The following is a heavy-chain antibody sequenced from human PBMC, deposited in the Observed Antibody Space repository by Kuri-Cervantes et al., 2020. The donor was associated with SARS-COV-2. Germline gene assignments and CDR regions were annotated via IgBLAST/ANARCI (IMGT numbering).Heavy chain of an antibody. CDR1: GGSFSGYY. CDR2: IYYSGST. D-gene: IGHD5-12*01. CDR3: ARQLRLYSMDV. V-gene: IGHV4-59*08. Sequence: GSLRLSCAVYGGSFSGYYWGWIRQPPGKGLEWIGSIYYSGSTNYNPSLKSRVTISVDTSKNQFSLKLSSVTAADTAVYYCARQLRLYSMDVWGKGTTVTVSS. J-gene: IGHJ6*03.